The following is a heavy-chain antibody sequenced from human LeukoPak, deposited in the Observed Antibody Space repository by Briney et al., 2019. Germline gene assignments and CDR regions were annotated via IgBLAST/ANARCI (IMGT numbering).Heavy chain of an antibody. D-gene: IGHD6-13*01. J-gene: IGHJ4*02. CDR2: ISGSGGST. CDR3: ATYSSSRYCFDY. CDR1: GFTFSSYA. Sequence: PGGSLRLSCAASGFTFSSYAMSWVRQAPGKGLEWVSAISGSGGSTYYADSVKGRFTISRDNSKNTLYLQMNSLRAEDTAVYYCATYSSSRYCFDYWGQGTLVTVSS. V-gene: IGHV3-23*01.